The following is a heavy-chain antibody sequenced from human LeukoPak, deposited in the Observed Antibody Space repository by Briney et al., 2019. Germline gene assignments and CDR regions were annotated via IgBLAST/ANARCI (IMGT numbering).Heavy chain of an antibody. CDR2: ISGSGGST. J-gene: IGHJ4*02. CDR1: GFTFSGYA. Sequence: GGSLRLSCAASGFTFSGYAMSWVRQAPGKGLEWASAISGSGGSTYYADSVKGRFTISRDNSKNTLYLQMNSLRAEDTAVYYCAKMEGSDYYDSSGPPFDYWGQGTLVTVSS. CDR3: AKMEGSDYYDSSGPPFDY. D-gene: IGHD3-22*01. V-gene: IGHV3-23*01.